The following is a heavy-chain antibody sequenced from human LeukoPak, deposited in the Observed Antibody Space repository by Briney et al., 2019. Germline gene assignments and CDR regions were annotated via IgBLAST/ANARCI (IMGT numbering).Heavy chain of an antibody. CDR1: GFTFDDYA. V-gene: IGHV3-9*01. CDR2: ISWNSGSI. D-gene: IGHD2-2*01. CDR3: AKDNGPGVVLAAMGAFDI. Sequence: PGGSLRLSCAAPGFTFDDYAMPWVRQAPGKGLERVSGISWNSGSIGYADSVKGRFTISRDNAKDSLYLQMNSLRAEDTALYYCAKDNGPGVVLAAMGAFDIWGQGTMVTVSS. J-gene: IGHJ3*02.